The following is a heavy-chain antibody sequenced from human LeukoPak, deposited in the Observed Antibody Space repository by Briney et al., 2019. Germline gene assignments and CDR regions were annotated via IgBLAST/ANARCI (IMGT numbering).Heavy chain of an antibody. CDR2: INHSGST. J-gene: IGHJ4*02. CDR3: ARGRTSAPAANDY. V-gene: IGHV4-34*01. CDR1: GGSFSGYY. D-gene: IGHD2-2*01. Sequence: SETLSLTCAVYGGSFSGYYWSWIRQPPGKGLEWIGEINHSGSTNYNPSLKSRVTISVDTPKNQFSLKLSSVTAADTAVYYCARGRTSAPAANDYWGQGTLVTVSS.